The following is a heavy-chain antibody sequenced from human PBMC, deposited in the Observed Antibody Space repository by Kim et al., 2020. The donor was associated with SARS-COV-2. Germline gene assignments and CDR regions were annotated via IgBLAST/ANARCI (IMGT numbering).Heavy chain of an antibody. CDR3: ASSSSGWHADGIYYGMDV. D-gene: IGHD6-19*01. CDR1: GFTFSSYA. J-gene: IGHJ6*02. CDR2: ISSNGGST. V-gene: IGHV3-64*01. Sequence: GGSLRLSCAASGFTFSSYAMHWVRQAPGKGLEYVSAISSNGGSTYYANSVKGRFTISRDNSKNTLYLQMGSLRAEDMAVYYCASSSSGWHADGIYYGMDVWGQGTTVTVSS.